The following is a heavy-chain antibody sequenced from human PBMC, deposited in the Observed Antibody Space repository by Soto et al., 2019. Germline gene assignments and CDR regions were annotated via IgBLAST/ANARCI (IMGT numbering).Heavy chain of an antibody. J-gene: IGHJ6*03. Sequence: ASVKVSCKATGYSFTSYAMHWVRQAPGQRLEWMGWINAGNGNTKYSQKFQGRVTITRDTSASTAYMELSSLRSEDTAVYYCARDGMGGPYYYYYYYTYVWGKGTTVTVSS. D-gene: IGHD3-16*01. V-gene: IGHV1-3*01. CDR1: GYSFTSYA. CDR2: INAGNGNT. CDR3: ARDGMGGPYYYYYYYTYV.